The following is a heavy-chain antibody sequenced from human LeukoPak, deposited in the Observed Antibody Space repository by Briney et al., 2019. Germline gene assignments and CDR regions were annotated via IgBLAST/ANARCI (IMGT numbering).Heavy chain of an antibody. J-gene: IGHJ4*02. Sequence: PSETLSLTCTVSGGSISSGSYYWGWIRQPPGKGLEWIGSIYYSGSTYYNPSLKSRVTISVDTSKNQFSLKLSSVTAPATAAYYCARSPFRGASGYYLYYFDYWGQGTLVTVSS. D-gene: IGHD3-22*01. CDR3: ARSPFRGASGYYLYYFDY. V-gene: IGHV4-39*01. CDR2: IYYSGST. CDR1: GGSISSGSYY.